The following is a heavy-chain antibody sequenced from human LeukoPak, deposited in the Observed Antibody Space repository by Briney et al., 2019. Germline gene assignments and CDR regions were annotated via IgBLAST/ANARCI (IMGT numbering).Heavy chain of an antibody. J-gene: IGHJ4*02. CDR1: GGYISDYY. Sequence: PSETLSLTCTVSGGYISDYYWTWIRQSAGKGLEWIGRVQISENNNYNPSPKSRVTLSLDTSKNQFSLKLTSVTAADTAIYYCARESVAAGTRWFDYWGQGTLVTVSS. V-gene: IGHV4-4*07. D-gene: IGHD6-13*01. CDR2: VQISENN. CDR3: ARESVAAGTRWFDY.